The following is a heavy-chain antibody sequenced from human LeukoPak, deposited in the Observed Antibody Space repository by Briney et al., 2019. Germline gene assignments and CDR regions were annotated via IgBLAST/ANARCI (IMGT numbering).Heavy chain of an antibody. J-gene: IGHJ4*02. D-gene: IGHD2-2*01. CDR3: AKLGCSSTLCNINY. CDR2: LNDNGGST. Sequence: GGSLRFSCAASGFAFSTYAMNWVRQTPGKGLEWVSGLNDNGGSTYYADSVKGRFTISRDNSKNTLFLQMNSLRAEDTAVYYCAKLGCSSTLCNINYWAQGLQVTVSS. CDR1: GFAFSTYA. V-gene: IGHV3-23*01.